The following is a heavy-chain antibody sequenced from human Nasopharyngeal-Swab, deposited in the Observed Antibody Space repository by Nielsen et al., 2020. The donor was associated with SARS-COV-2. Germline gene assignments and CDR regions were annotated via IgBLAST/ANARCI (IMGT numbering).Heavy chain of an antibody. CDR1: GGSISSSY. D-gene: IGHD4-17*01. V-gene: IGHV4-59*01. CDR3: ARGATVTTFYYYGMDV. CDR2: IYYSGST. J-gene: IGHJ6*02. Sequence: SETLSLTCPVSGGSISSSYWSWIRQPPGKGLEWIGYIYYSGSTNYNPSLKSRVTISVDTSKNQFSLKLSSVTAADTAVYYCARGATVTTFYYYGMDVWGQGTAVTVSS.